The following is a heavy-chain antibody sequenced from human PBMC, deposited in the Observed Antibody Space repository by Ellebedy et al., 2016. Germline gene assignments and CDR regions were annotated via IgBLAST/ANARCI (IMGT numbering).Heavy chain of an antibody. Sequence: SETLSLXXAVYGGSFSSYYWSWIRQPPGKGLEWIGEINHSGSTNYNPSLKSRVTISVDTSKNQFSLKLSSVTAADTAVYYCARGLYYDSSGYYSFLYWGQGTLVTVSS. J-gene: IGHJ4*02. CDR1: GGSFSSYY. CDR3: ARGLYYDSSGYYSFLY. V-gene: IGHV4-34*01. CDR2: INHSGST. D-gene: IGHD3-22*01.